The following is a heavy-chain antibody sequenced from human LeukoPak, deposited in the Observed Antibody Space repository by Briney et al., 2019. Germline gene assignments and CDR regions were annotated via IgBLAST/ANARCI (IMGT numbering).Heavy chain of an antibody. CDR1: GGSISSSSYY. Sequence: SETLSLTCTVSGGSISSSSYYWGWIRQPPGKGLEWIGSIYYSGSTYYNPSLKSRVTISVDTSKNQFSLKLSSVTAADTAVYYCARGSRDGYNWAYYYYMDVWGKGTTVTVSS. CDR2: IYYSGST. CDR3: ARGSRDGYNWAYYYYMDV. D-gene: IGHD5-24*01. J-gene: IGHJ6*03. V-gene: IGHV4-39*07.